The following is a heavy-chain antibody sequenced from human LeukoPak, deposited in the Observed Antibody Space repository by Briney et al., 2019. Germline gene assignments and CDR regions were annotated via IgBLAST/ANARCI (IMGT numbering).Heavy chain of an antibody. CDR3: ASGYCSSTSCYYFDY. D-gene: IGHD2-2*01. V-gene: IGHV4-34*01. CDR1: GGSFSGYY. CDR2: INHSGST. J-gene: IGHJ4*02. Sequence: KASETLSLTCAVYGGSFSGYYWSWIRQPPGKGLEWIGEINHSGSTNYNPSLKSRVTISVDTSKNQFSLKLSSVTAADTAVYYCASGYCSSTSCYYFDYWGQGTLVTVSS.